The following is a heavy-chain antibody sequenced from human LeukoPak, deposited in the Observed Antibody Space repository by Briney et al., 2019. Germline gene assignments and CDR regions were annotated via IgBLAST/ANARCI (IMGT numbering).Heavy chain of an antibody. CDR3: ARSWSSWYSAFDY. CDR1: GFTFSSYW. J-gene: IGHJ4*02. V-gene: IGHV3-74*01. CDR2: ITSDGSST. Sequence: GGSLRLSCAASGFTFSSYWMHWVRQAPGKGLVWVSRITSDGSSTSYADSVKGRFTISRDNAKNTLYLQMNSLRAEDTAVYYCARSWSSWYSAFDYWGQGTLVTVSS. D-gene: IGHD6-13*01.